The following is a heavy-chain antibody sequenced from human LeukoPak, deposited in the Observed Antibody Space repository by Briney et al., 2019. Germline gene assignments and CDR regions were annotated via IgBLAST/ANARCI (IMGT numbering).Heavy chain of an antibody. Sequence: GGSLRLSCAASGFTFSSYAMHWVRQAPGKGLEWVAVISYDGSNKYYADSVKGRFTISRDNSKNTLYLQMNSLRAEDTAVYYCARERVDTAMVTGAFDIWGQGTMVTVSS. CDR3: ARERVDTAMVTGAFDI. D-gene: IGHD5-18*01. J-gene: IGHJ3*02. CDR2: ISYDGSNK. CDR1: GFTFSSYA. V-gene: IGHV3-30-3*01.